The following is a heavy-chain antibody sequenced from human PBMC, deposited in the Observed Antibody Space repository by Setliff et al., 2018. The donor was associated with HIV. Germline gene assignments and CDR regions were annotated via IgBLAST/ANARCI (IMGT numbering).Heavy chain of an antibody. D-gene: IGHD2-2*01. CDR2: IRSKAYGGTT. J-gene: IGHJ1*01. V-gene: IGHV3-49*04. CDR1: GFTFGDYA. Sequence: GGSLRLSCTASGFTFGDYAMSWVRQAPGKGLEWVGFIRSKAYGGTTEYAASVKGRFTISRDDSKSIAYLQMNSLKTEDTAIYYCATDFSISAWGQGTLVTVSS. CDR3: ATDFSISA.